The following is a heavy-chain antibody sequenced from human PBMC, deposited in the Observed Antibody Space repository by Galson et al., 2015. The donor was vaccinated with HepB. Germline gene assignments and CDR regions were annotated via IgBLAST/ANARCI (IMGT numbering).Heavy chain of an antibody. J-gene: IGHJ4*02. D-gene: IGHD2-21*01. V-gene: IGHV3-30*02. CDR3: ARGCDGAGCDEPPFEY. CDR2: IRYDESDK. CDR1: GFTFSSYA. Sequence: SLRLSCAASGFTFSSYAMHWVRQAPGKGLEWVAFIRYDESDKYYADSVKGRFTISKDKSKNTLFLQMDSLTSDDTAVYYCARGCDGAGCDEPPFEYWGQGALVTVSS.